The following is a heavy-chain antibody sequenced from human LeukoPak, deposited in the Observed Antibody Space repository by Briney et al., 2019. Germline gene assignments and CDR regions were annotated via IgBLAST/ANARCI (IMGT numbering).Heavy chain of an antibody. V-gene: IGHV4-39*07. Sequence: SETLSLTCTVSGGSLNSSSYFWGWIRQPPGKGLEWIGSIYYSGSTYYNPSLKSRVTIAVDTSKKQFSLKVSSVTAADTAVYYCAKDLEPSSIPEVCHGCWGQGTLVTVSS. CDR1: GGSLNSSSYF. J-gene: IGHJ4*02. CDR3: AKDLEPSSIPEVCHGC. CDR2: IYYSGST. D-gene: IGHD6-6*01.